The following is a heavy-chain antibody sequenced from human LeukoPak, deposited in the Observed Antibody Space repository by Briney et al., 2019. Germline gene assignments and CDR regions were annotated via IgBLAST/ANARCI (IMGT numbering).Heavy chain of an antibody. CDR2: ISGSGGST. D-gene: IGHD6-19*01. Sequence: GGSLRLSCAASGFTFSSYAMSWVRQAPGKGLEWVSAISGSGGSTYYADSVKGRFTISRDNSKSTLYLQMNSLRADDTAVYYCAKIQGWFNDAFHIGGQGTMVTVSS. CDR3: AKIQGWFNDAFHI. V-gene: IGHV3-23*01. CDR1: GFTFSSYA. J-gene: IGHJ3*02.